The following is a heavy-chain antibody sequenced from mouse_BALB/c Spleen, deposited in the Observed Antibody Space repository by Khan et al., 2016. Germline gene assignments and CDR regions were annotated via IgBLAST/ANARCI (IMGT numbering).Heavy chain of an antibody. Sequence: EVQLQESGPDLVTPSQSLSLTCTVTDYSITSGYSWHWIRQFPGNKLEWMGYIHYSGSTNYNPSLKSRIPITRDTSKHQFFLQLNSVTTEDTATYYCVRYGYYAMDYWGQGTSVTVSS. V-gene: IGHV3-1*02. D-gene: IGHD1-1*02. J-gene: IGHJ4*01. CDR3: VRYGYYAMDY. CDR1: DYSITSGYS. CDR2: IHYSGST.